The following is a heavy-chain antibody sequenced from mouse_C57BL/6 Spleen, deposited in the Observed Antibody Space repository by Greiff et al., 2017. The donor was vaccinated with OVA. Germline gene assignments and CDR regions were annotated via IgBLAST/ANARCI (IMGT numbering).Heavy chain of an antibody. CDR1: GFTFSDYY. CDR3: AKTGFDV. CDR2: ISNGGGST. J-gene: IGHJ1*03. V-gene: IGHV5-12*01. Sequence: EVMLVESGGGLVQPGGSLKLSCAASGFTFSDYYMYWVRQTPEKRLEWVAYISNGGGSTYYPDTVKGRFTISRDNAKNTLYLQMSRLKSEDTAMYYCAKTGFDVWGTGTTVTVSS.